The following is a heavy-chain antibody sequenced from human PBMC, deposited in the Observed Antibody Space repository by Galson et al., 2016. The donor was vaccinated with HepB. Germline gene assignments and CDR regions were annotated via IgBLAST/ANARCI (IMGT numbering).Heavy chain of an antibody. J-gene: IGHJ4*02. Sequence: TLSLTCTVSGGSISSGGYSWSWIRQPLGKGLEWIGYIYHSERTYYNPSLKSRVTISLGRSKNHFPLKLSSVTAADTAVYYCARDNDILTGHFDYWGQGILVTVSS. V-gene: IGHV4-30-2*01. D-gene: IGHD3-9*01. CDR3: ARDNDILTGHFDY. CDR1: GGSISSGGYS. CDR2: IYHSERT.